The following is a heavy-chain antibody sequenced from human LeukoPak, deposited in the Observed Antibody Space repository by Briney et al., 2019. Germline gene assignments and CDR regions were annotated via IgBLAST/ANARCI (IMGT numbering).Heavy chain of an antibody. D-gene: IGHD6-19*01. Sequence: MASETLSLTCTVSGGSISSYYWSWIRQPAGKGLEWIGRIYTSGSTNYNPSLKSRVTISVDTSKNQFSLKLSSVTAADTAVYYCARDLDSSGWYWFDPWGQGTLVTVSS. V-gene: IGHV4-4*07. J-gene: IGHJ5*02. CDR3: ARDLDSSGWYWFDP. CDR1: GGSISSYY. CDR2: IYTSGST.